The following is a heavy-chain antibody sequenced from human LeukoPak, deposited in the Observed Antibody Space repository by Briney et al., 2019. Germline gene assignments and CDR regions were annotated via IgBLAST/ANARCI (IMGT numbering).Heavy chain of an antibody. CDR1: GYTFTGYW. D-gene: IGHD4-17*01. Sequence: GASVKVSCKAFGYTFTGYWMHWVRQAPGQGLEWMGWINPNSGGTNYAQKFQGRVTMTRDTSISTAYMELSRLRSDDTAVYYCARTRTQRTTPFGYWGQGTLVTVSS. V-gene: IGHV1-2*02. CDR2: INPNSGGT. J-gene: IGHJ4*02. CDR3: ARTRTQRTTPFGY.